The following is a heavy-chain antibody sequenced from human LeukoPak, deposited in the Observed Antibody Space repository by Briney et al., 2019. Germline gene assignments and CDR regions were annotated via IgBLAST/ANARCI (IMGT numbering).Heavy chain of an antibody. V-gene: IGHV3-7*01. Sequence: GGSLRLSCEASGFTFSSYWMSWVRQAPGKGREWVANIKQDGSEKYYVDSVKGRFTISRDNAKNSLYLQMNSLRAEDTAVYYCEGGPSYGMDVWGQGTTVTVSS. CDR1: GFTFSSYW. J-gene: IGHJ6*02. CDR3: EGGPSYGMDV. D-gene: IGHD1-26*01. CDR2: IKQDGSEK.